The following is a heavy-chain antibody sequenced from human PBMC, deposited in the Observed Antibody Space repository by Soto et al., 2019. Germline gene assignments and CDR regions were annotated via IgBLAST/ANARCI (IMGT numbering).Heavy chain of an antibody. Sequence: ASVKVSCKASGYTFTGYYMHWVRQAPGQGLEWMGWINPNSGGTNYAQKFQGWVTMTRDTSISTAYMELSRLRSDDTAVYYCARERVAAAVYYYYYGMDVWGQGTTVTVSS. J-gene: IGHJ6*02. CDR3: ARERVAAAVYYYYYGMDV. V-gene: IGHV1-2*04. CDR2: INPNSGGT. CDR1: GYTFTGYY. D-gene: IGHD6-13*01.